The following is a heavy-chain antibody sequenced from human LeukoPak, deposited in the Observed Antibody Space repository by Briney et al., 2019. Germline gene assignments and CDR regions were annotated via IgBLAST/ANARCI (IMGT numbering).Heavy chain of an antibody. Sequence: GASVKVSCKASGYTFTSYAMHGMGQAPGQRLEGMGGINAGNGNTKYSQKFQGRVTITRDTSASTAYMELSSLRSEDTAVYYCARDLLVRGVIILFGYWGQGTLVTVSS. CDR1: GYTFTSYA. CDR2: INAGNGNT. V-gene: IGHV1-3*01. J-gene: IGHJ4*02. D-gene: IGHD3-10*01. CDR3: ARDLLVRGVIILFGY.